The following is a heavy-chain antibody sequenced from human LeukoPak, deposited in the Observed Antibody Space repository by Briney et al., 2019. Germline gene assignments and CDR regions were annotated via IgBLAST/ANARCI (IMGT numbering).Heavy chain of an antibody. CDR3: ARGSYDFWSGDPRFDP. Sequence: PGGSLRLSCAASGFTFSSYSMNWVRQAPGKGLEWVSSISSSSSYIYYADSVKGRFTISRDNAKNSLYLQMNSLRAEDTAVYYCARGSYDFWSGDPRFDPWGQGTLVTVSS. V-gene: IGHV3-21*01. J-gene: IGHJ5*02. CDR2: ISSSSSYI. D-gene: IGHD3-3*01. CDR1: GFTFSSYS.